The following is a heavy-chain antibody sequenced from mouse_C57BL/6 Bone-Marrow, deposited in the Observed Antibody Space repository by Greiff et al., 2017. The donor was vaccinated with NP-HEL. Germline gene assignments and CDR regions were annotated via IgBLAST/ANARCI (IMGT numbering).Heavy chain of an antibody. CDR3: TTSRGDYYGSSYVWYFDV. D-gene: IGHD1-1*01. Sequence: VQLKQSGAELVRPGASVKLSCTASGFNIKDDYMHWVKQRPEQGLEWIGWIDPENGDTEYASKFQGKATITADTSSNTAYLQLSSLTSEDTAVYYCTTSRGDYYGSSYVWYFDVWGTGTTVTVSS. J-gene: IGHJ1*03. CDR1: GFNIKDDY. V-gene: IGHV14-4*01. CDR2: IDPENGDT.